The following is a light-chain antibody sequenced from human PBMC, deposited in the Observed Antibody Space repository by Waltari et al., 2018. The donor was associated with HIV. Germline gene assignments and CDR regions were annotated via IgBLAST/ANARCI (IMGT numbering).Light chain of an antibody. CDR2: AAS. CDR3: QQYYSYPWT. V-gene: IGKV1-8*01. J-gene: IGKJ1*01. Sequence: AIRMTQSPSSFSASTGDRVTITCRASQGISSYLAWYQQNPGKAPKLLIYAASTLQSVVPSRFSGSGSGTDFTLTISCLQSEDFATYYCQQYYSYPWTFGQGTKVEIK. CDR1: QGISSY.